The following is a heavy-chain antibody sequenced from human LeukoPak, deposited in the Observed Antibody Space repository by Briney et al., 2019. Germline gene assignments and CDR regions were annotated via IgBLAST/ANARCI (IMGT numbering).Heavy chain of an antibody. J-gene: IGHJ4*02. CDR2: VYYRVTS. D-gene: IGHD3-22*01. CDR1: RGSISDSDYC. V-gene: IGHV4-39*07. CDR3: ARGLRYFDSRDRFDY. Sequence: SETLSLTCTASRGSISDSDYCWGCIRQPPGKGLECIGTVYYRVTSYYNPSFESRVTISVDTSKNQFSLRLNSVTAADTALYYCARGLRYFDSRDRFDYWSQGTLVTVSS.